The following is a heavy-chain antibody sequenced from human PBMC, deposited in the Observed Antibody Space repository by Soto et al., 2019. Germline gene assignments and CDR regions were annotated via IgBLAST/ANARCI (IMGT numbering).Heavy chain of an antibody. CDR3: LVLPGYYSNAFDI. V-gene: IGHV1-8*01. D-gene: IGHD3-9*01. CDR1: GETFTSYD. Sequence: SVKGSCKAAGETFTSYDINWVGQATGQRLEWMGWMNPNSGNTGYAQKFQGRVTMTRNTSISTAYMELSSLRSEDTAVYYCLVLPGYYSNAFDIWGHGTMVTL. J-gene: IGHJ3*02. CDR2: MNPNSGNT.